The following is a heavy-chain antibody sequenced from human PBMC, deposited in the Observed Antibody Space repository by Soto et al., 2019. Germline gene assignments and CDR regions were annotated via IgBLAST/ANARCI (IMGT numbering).Heavy chain of an antibody. CDR3: ARRYYDSSGSFFFQH. V-gene: IGHV1-46*01. J-gene: IGHJ1*01. CDR1: GYTFTSYY. CDR2: INPSGGST. D-gene: IGHD3-22*01. Sequence: ASVKVSCKASGYTFTSYYMHWVRQAPGQGLEWMGIINPSGGSTSYAQKFQGRVTMTTDTSTSTAYMELRSLRSDDTAVYYCARRYYDSSGSFFFQHWGQGTLVTVSS.